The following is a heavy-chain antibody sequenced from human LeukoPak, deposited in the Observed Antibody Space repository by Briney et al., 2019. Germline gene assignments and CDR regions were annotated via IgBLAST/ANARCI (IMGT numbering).Heavy chain of an antibody. V-gene: IGHV4-59*01. Sequence: KPSETLSLTCAVSGGSISSYYWSWIRQPPGKGLEWIGYIYYSGSANYNPSLKSRVTISVDTSKNQFSLKLSSVTAADTAVYYCASIGGRSNYWGQGTLVTVSS. CDR2: IYYSGSA. CDR3: ASIGGRSNY. J-gene: IGHJ4*02. CDR1: GGSISSYY. D-gene: IGHD3-16*01.